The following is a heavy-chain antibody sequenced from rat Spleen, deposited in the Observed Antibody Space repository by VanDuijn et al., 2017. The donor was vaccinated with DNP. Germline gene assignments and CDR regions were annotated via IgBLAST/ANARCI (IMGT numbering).Heavy chain of an antibody. J-gene: IGHJ4*01. D-gene: IGHD1-8*01. CDR2: IWNTGGT. Sequence: QVQLKESGPGLVQPSQTLSLTCTVAGFSLTSYNVHWVRPFPGKDLEWMGVIWNTGGTQYNSALKSRLSISKDTSKSQVLLKLNSLQSEDTATYYCAKDRGTVATGAMDAWGQGTSVTVSS. CDR1: GFSLTSYN. CDR3: AKDRGTVATGAMDA. V-gene: IGHV2-41*01.